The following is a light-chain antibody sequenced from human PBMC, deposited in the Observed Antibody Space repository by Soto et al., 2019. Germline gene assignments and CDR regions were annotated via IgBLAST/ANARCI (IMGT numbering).Light chain of an antibody. CDR3: VAWDDSLSGLV. J-gene: IGLJ1*01. CDR2: SND. V-gene: IGLV1-47*02. Sequence: QSVLTQPPSASGTPGQRVTISCSGRNANIGNNFVCWYQQLPGTAPKLLMYSNDQRPSGVPDRFSGSKSGTSASPAISGLRSEDEADYYCVAWDDSLSGLVFGTGTKLTVL. CDR1: NANIGNNF.